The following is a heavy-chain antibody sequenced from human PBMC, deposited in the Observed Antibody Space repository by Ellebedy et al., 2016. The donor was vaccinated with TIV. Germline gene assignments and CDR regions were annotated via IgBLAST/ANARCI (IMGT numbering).Heavy chain of an antibody. Sequence: LSLTXAASGFTFSSYAMSWVRQAPGKGLEWLSTISDSTYTTYYADSVRGRFTISRDNSKNTLYLHMSSLRVEDTAVYYCAKGALWFGEIDAFDVWGQGTMVTVSS. CDR1: GFTFSSYA. V-gene: IGHV3-23*01. J-gene: IGHJ3*01. CDR2: ISDSTYTT. CDR3: AKGALWFGEIDAFDV. D-gene: IGHD3-10*01.